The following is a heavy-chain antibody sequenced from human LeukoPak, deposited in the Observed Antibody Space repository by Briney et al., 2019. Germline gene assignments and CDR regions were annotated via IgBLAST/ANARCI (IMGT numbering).Heavy chain of an antibody. CDR3: AKTAGSNWSFDY. D-gene: IGHD6-13*01. CDR2: ISGSDGRS. CDR1: GFTVRNYA. Sequence: GGSLRLSCAASGFTVRNYAMSWVRQAPGEWLEWVSAISGSDGRSHYADSVKGRFTTSRDNSKNTLWLQMNSLRAEDAAVYYCAKTAGSNWSFDYWGQGTLVTVSS. J-gene: IGHJ4*02. V-gene: IGHV3-23*01.